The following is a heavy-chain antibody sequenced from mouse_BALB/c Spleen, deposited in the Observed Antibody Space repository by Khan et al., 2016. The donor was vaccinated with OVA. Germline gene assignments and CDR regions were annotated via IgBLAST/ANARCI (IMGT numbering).Heavy chain of an antibody. V-gene: IGHV2-6-1*01. CDR1: GFSLANYG. CDR3: ARQPYYHYNVMDY. D-gene: IGHD2-10*01. CDR2: MWGDGST. J-gene: IGHJ4*01. Sequence: QMQLEESGPGLVAPSQSLSITCTISGFSLANYGVHWVRQPPGKGLEWLVLMWGDGSTSYNSVLKSRLTVSTDNSRSQVFLKMNSLQTDDTAMYFCARQPYYHYNVMDYWGQGTSVTGSS.